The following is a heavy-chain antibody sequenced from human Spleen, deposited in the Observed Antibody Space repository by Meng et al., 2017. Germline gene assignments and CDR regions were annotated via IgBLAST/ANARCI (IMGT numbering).Heavy chain of an antibody. CDR2: IKQDGSEK. D-gene: IGHD3-10*01. V-gene: IGHV3-7*01. Sequence: GGSLRLSCAASGFTFSSYWMSWVRQAPGKGLEWVANIKQDGSEKYYVDSVKGRFTISRDNAKNSLYLQMNSLRPEDTAVYYCARGWFHDYYGMDVWDQGTTVTVSS. CDR1: GFTFSSYW. CDR3: ARGWFHDYYGMDV. J-gene: IGHJ6*02.